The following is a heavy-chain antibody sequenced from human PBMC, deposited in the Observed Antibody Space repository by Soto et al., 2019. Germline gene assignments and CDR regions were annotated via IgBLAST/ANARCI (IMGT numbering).Heavy chain of an antibody. CDR1: GFTFSSYA. J-gene: IGHJ4*02. Sequence: GGSLRLSCAASGFTFSSYAMSWVRQAPGKGLEWVSAISGSGGSTYYADSVKGRFTISRDNSKNTLYLQMNSLRAEDTAVYYCAKDHDCSGGSCYGYYFDYWGQGTLVTVSS. CDR2: ISGSGGST. V-gene: IGHV3-23*01. CDR3: AKDHDCSGGSCYGYYFDY. D-gene: IGHD2-15*01.